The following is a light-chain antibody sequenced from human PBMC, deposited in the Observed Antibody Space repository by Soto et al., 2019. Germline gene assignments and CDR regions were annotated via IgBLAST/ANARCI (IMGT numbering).Light chain of an antibody. Sequence: QSALTQSPSASASLGASVKLTCTLSSGHNTYSIAWHQQQPEKGPRFLMKLKSDGSHNRGDGIPDRFSGSSSGAERYLTISSLQSEDEADYYCQTWATGIQVFGGGTKLTVL. CDR1: SGHNTYS. CDR2: LKSDGSH. CDR3: QTWATGIQV. J-gene: IGLJ2*01. V-gene: IGLV4-69*01.